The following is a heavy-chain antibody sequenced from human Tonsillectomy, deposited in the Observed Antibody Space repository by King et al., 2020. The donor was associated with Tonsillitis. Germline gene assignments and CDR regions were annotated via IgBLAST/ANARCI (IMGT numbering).Heavy chain of an antibody. D-gene: IGHD2-2*01. J-gene: IGHJ6*03. CDR2: IYYDGSNN. Sequence: VQLVESGGGVVQPGRSLRLSCAASGFTFTTYAMHWVRQAPGKGMDWVSFIYYDGSNNSYTDSVKVRYTISRDNSKNTLYLQMNSLSAEDTAVYYCARAGFCDSTSCYRYYYYMDVWGKGTTVTVSS. V-gene: IGHV3-30-3*01. CDR1: GFTFTTYA. CDR3: ARAGFCDSTSCYRYYYYMDV.